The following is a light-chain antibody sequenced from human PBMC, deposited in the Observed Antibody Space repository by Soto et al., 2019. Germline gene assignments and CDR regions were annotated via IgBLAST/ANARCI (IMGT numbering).Light chain of an antibody. CDR3: QQYGGSPRT. V-gene: IGKV3-11*01. J-gene: IGKJ1*01. Sequence: EIVLTQSPATLSLSPGERATLSGRASQSVCTNLAWYQQKPGEAPRRLLYYASTRTAGIPATMSSSRWAANYSLTTSSRLDAEYAGVYYRQQYGGSPRTFGQGTKVDIK. CDR2: YAS. CDR1: QSVCTN.